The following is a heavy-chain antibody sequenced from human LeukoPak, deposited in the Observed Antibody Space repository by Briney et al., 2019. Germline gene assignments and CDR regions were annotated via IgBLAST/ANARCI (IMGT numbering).Heavy chain of an antibody. J-gene: IGHJ6*02. CDR3: AGGIAVALYYYYYGMDV. Sequence: VASVKVSCKASGYTFTSYDINWVRQATGQGLEWMGWMNPNSGNTGYAQKFQGRVTMTRNTSISTAYMELSSLRSEDTAVYYCAGGIAVALYYYYYGMDVWGQGTTVTVSS. V-gene: IGHV1-8*01. CDR1: GYTFTSYD. D-gene: IGHD6-19*01. CDR2: MNPNSGNT.